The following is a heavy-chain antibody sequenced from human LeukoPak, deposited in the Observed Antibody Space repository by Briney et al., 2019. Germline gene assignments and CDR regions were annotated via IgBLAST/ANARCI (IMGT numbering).Heavy chain of an antibody. CDR3: ARERWLQLWYFGY. Sequence: GGSLRLSCAASGFSFSNDWMSWVRQAPGKGLEWVANIKQDGSEKYYVDSVKGRFTISRDNARNSLYLQMNSLRAEDTAMYYCARERWLQLWYFGYWGQGTLVTVSS. D-gene: IGHD5-24*01. CDR1: GFSFSNDW. J-gene: IGHJ4*02. V-gene: IGHV3-7*04. CDR2: IKQDGSEK.